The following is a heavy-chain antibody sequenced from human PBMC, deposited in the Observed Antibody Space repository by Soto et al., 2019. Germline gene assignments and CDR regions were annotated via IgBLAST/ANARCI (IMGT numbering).Heavy chain of an antibody. V-gene: IGHV4-30-2*01. CDR3: AAGGGLPRYY. Sequence: SETLSLTCAVSGGSISSGGYSWSWIRQPPGKGLEWIGYIYHSGSTYYNPSLKSRVTISVDRSKNQFSLKLSSVTAADTAVYYWAAGGGLPRYYWGQGILGTVST. D-gene: IGHD2-15*01. J-gene: IGHJ4*02. CDR1: GGSISSGGYS. CDR2: IYHSGST.